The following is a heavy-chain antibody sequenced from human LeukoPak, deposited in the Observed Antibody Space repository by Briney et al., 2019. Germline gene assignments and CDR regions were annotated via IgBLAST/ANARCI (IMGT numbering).Heavy chain of an antibody. CDR2: IYPGDSDT. D-gene: IGHD3-22*01. Sequence: GESLKISCKGSGYSFTSYWIGWVRQMPGKGLELMGIIYPGDSDTRYSPSFQGQVTISADKSISTAYLQWSSLKASDTAMYYCARQLNYYDSSGSYFDYWGQGTLVTVSS. J-gene: IGHJ4*02. CDR1: GYSFTSYW. CDR3: ARQLNYYDSSGSYFDY. V-gene: IGHV5-51*01.